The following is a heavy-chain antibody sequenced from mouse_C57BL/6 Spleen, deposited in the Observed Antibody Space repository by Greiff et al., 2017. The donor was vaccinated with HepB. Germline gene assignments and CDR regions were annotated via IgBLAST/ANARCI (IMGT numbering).Heavy chain of an antibody. D-gene: IGHD1-1*01. CDR3: ARSEVEYYGSSYGAVWFAY. J-gene: IGHJ3*01. Sequence: QVQLQQSGAELVKPGASVKLSCKASGYTFTSYWMHWVKQRPGQGLEWIGMIHPNSGSTNYNEKFKSKATLTVDKSSSTAYMPLSSLTSEDSAVYYCARSEVEYYGSSYGAVWFAYWGQGTLVTVSA. CDR1: GYTFTSYW. CDR2: IHPNSGST. V-gene: IGHV1-64*01.